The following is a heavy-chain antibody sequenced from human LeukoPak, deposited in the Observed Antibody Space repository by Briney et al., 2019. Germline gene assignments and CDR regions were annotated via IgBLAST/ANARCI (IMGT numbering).Heavy chain of an antibody. CDR2: ILYDGSNK. Sequence: PGGSLRLSCAASGFTFSSYSMNWVRQAPGKGLQWVAVILYDGSNKYFADSVKGRFIISRDNSKNTLYLQMNSLTAEDTAVYYCARVVAGSVYNSGMDVWGQGTTVTVSS. D-gene: IGHD3-10*01. CDR3: ARVVAGSVYNSGMDV. J-gene: IGHJ6*02. CDR1: GFTFSSYS. V-gene: IGHV3-30*05.